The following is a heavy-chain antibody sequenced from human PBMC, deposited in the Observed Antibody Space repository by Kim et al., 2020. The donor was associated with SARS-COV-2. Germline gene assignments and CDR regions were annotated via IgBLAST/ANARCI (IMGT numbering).Heavy chain of an antibody. CDR1: GFTFSSYA. CDR3: AILTLAGGWFYYYYYGMDV. D-gene: IGHD6-19*01. J-gene: IGHJ6*02. CDR2: ISGSGGST. V-gene: IGHV3-23*01. Sequence: GGSLRLSCAASGFTFSSYAMSWVRQAPGKGLEWVSVISGSGGSTYYAYSVKGRFTFSRDNSKSTLYLQMNILRAEATAVYYWAILTLAGGWFYYYYYGMDVWGQGTTVTVSS.